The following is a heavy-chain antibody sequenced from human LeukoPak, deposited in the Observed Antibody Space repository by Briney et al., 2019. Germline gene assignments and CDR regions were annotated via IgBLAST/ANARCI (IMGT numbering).Heavy chain of an antibody. CDR2: INQSRST. Sequence: SETLSLTCAVYGGSFSGNYWSWVRQPPGKGLEWVGGINQSRSTNDSPSPKRRVTISVDTSKNQFSLKLSSVTAADTAVFYCVRRTGTYYYDSSGYSPWRYYFDYWGQGTLVTVSS. V-gene: IGHV4-34*01. J-gene: IGHJ4*02. CDR3: VRRTGTYYYDSSGYSPWRYYFDY. CDR1: GGSFSGNY. D-gene: IGHD3-22*01.